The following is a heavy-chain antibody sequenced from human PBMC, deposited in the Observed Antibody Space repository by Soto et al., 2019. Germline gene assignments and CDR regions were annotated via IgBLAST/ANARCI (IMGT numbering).Heavy chain of an antibody. CDR2: IYYSGST. V-gene: IGHV4-59*01. CDR3: ARGLYNWNSRWFDP. Sequence: PXGTLTLTCTVSGGSISSYYWSGIRQPPGKGLEWIGYIYYSGSTNYNPSLKSRVTISVDTSKNQFSLKLSSVTAADTAVYYCARGLYNWNSRWFDPWGQGTLVTVSS. J-gene: IGHJ5*02. D-gene: IGHD1-20*01. CDR1: GGSISSYY.